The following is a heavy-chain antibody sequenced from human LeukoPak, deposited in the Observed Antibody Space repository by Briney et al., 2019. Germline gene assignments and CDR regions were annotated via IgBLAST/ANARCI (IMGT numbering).Heavy chain of an antibody. CDR2: TSSSTGTM. Sequence: PGGSLRLSCAASGFTFSSYSMNWVRQAPGKGLEWVSYTSSSTGTMYYADSVKGRFTISRDNGKKSVYLQMNSLRAEDTAMYYCARGEPYSSSWFAPFDYWGQGTLVTVSS. J-gene: IGHJ4*02. CDR3: ARGEPYSSSWFAPFDY. CDR1: GFTFSSYS. D-gene: IGHD6-13*01. V-gene: IGHV3-48*01.